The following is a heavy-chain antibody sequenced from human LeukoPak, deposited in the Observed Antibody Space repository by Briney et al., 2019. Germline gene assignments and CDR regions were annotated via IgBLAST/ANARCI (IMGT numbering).Heavy chain of an antibody. CDR1: SGSSNSGDYF. Sequence: MTSQTLSLTCAASSGSSNSGDYFWSWIRQPPGKGLEWIGHIHYRGNTYYNPSLKSRVSISVDTSKNQFSLKLSSVTAADTAVYYCAREYNDYGGKKAFDYWGQGTLVTVSS. J-gene: IGHJ4*02. CDR2: IHYRGNT. V-gene: IGHV4-30-4*01. CDR3: AREYNDYGGKKAFDY. D-gene: IGHD4-23*01.